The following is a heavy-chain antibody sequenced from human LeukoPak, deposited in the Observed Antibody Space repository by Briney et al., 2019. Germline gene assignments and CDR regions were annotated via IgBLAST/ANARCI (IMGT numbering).Heavy chain of an antibody. D-gene: IGHD2/OR15-2a*01. CDR1: GGSMSGYY. J-gene: IGHJ4*02. CDR3: ARLRGNYFPDY. Sequence: SGTLSLTCSVSGGSMSGYYWTWIRQSPGKGLEWIAYIHYTGSTNLNPSLKSRVTISVDTSKNQFSLRLNSVSAADTAVYYCARLRGNYFPDYWGQGTLVTVSS. V-gene: IGHV4-59*01. CDR2: IHYTGST.